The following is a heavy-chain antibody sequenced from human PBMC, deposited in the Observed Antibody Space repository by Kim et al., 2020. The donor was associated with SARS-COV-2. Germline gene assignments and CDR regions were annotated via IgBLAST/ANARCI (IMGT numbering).Heavy chain of an antibody. CDR2: ISSSTSTI. D-gene: IGHD3-10*01. V-gene: IGHV3-48*02. CDR1: GFTFSGYS. J-gene: IGHJ5*01. CDR3: ARGGYRSGTYTPNYFDS. Sequence: GGSLRLSCAASGFTFSGYSMNWVRQAPGKGLEWVSYISSSTSTIYYTDSVKGRFTISRDHAKNSLYLQMNSLRDEDTAVYFCARGGYRSGTYTPNYFDS.